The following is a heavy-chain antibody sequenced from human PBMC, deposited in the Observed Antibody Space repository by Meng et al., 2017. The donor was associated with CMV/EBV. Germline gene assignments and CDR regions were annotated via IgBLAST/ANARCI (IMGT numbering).Heavy chain of an antibody. V-gene: IGHV4-34*01. CDR2: INHSGST. CDR1: GGPFSGYY. CDR3: ARGVGATGKADY. Sequence: QVQLPQWGAGLLKPSETLSLTCAVYGGPFSGYYWSWIRQPPGKGLEWIGEINHSGSTNYNPSLKSRVTISVDTSKNQFSLKLSSVTAADAAVYYCARGVGATGKADYWGQGTLVTVSS. D-gene: IGHD1-26*01. J-gene: IGHJ4*02.